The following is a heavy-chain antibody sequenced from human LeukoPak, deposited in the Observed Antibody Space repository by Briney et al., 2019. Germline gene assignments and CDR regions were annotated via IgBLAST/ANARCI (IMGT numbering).Heavy chain of an antibody. J-gene: IGHJ4*02. CDR2: IIPILGVT. CDR3: VNRYFDWSTSILYGGNYFDY. D-gene: IGHD3-9*01. CDR1: GGTFSNYA. Sequence: ASVKVSCKASGGTFSNYAISWVRQAPGQGLEWIGRIIPILGVTNYAQKFQGRVTITADKSTSTAYMELSSLRSEDTAVYYCVNRYFDWSTSILYGGNYFDYWGQGTLVTVSS. V-gene: IGHV1-69*04.